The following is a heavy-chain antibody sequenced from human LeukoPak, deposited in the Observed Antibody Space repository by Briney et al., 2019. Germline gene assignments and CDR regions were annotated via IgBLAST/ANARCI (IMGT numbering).Heavy chain of an antibody. J-gene: IGHJ5*02. V-gene: IGHV1-18*01. CDR1: GYTFTSYG. Sequence: ASVKVSCKASGYTFTSYGISWVRQAPGQGLEWMGWISAYNGNTNYAQKLQGRVTMTTDTSTSTAYMELRSLRSDDTAVYYCARGRIFGLALYWFDPWGQGTLVTVSS. CDR2: ISAYNGNT. D-gene: IGHD3/OR15-3a*01. CDR3: ARGRIFGLALYWFDP.